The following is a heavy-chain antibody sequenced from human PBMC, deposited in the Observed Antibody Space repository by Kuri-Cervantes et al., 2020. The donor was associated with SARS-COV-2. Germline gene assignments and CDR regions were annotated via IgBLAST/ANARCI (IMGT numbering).Heavy chain of an antibody. D-gene: IGHD1-1*01. Sequence: GGSLRLSCAASGFIFRNYVMCWVRQAPGKGLEYVSSIRNYGGSPYYGDSVKGRFTIFRDNSKNTLYLQMDSLRVEDTAVYYCVGDESNVVQRGFWGQGSLVTVSS. CDR2: IRNYGGSP. CDR3: VGDESNVVQRGF. V-gene: IGHV3-64D*08. J-gene: IGHJ4*02. CDR1: GFIFRNYV.